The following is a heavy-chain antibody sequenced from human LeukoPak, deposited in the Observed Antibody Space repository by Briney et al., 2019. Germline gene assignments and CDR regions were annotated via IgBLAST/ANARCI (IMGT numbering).Heavy chain of an antibody. CDR2: ISSSSSTI. Sequence: GGSLRLSCAASGFTFSSYSMNWVRQAPGKGLEWGSYISSSSSTIYYADSVKGRFTISRDNAKNSLYLQMNSLRAEDTAVYYCARTLRYCSGGSCSTAAFDIWGQGTMVTVSS. CDR3: ARTLRYCSGGSCSTAAFDI. D-gene: IGHD2-15*01. CDR1: GFTFSSYS. V-gene: IGHV3-48*04. J-gene: IGHJ3*02.